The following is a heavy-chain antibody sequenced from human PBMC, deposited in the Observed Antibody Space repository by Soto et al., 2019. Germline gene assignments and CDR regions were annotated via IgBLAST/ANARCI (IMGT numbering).Heavy chain of an antibody. CDR3: ARGVVVVAASQLGWFDP. CDR1: GGTFSRDA. V-gene: IGHV1-69*13. J-gene: IGHJ5*02. CDR2: IIPMFGTA. D-gene: IGHD2-15*01. Sequence: SVKVSCKASGGTFSRDAISWLRQAPGQGLEWMGGIIPMFGTAKYVQKFQGRLTITADESTTTAYMELRSLRSDDTAVYYCARGVVVVAASQLGWFDPWGQGTLVTVSS.